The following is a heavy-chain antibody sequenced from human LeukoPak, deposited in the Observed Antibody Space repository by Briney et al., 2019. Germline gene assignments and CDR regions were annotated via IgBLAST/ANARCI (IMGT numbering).Heavy chain of an antibody. J-gene: IGHJ3*02. CDR3: ARVGYYYDSSGYYRLDAFDI. CDR2: IYYSGST. Sequence: SETLSLTCTVSGGSISSYYGSWIRQPPGKGLEWIGYIYYSGSTNYNPSLKSRVTISVDTSKNQFSLELSSVTAADTAVYYCARVGYYYDSSGYYRLDAFDIWGQGTMVTVSS. V-gene: IGHV4-59*01. CDR1: GGSISSYY. D-gene: IGHD3-22*01.